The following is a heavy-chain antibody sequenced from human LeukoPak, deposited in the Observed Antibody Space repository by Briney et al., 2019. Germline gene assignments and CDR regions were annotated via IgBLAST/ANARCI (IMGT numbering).Heavy chain of an antibody. CDR1: GYSFTDYF. J-gene: IGHJ5*02. CDR2: INTKSGRT. V-gene: IGHV1-2*02. CDR3: ARADFIDAGPYLIGP. D-gene: IGHD3-3*01. Sequence: ASVRVSCKTSGYSFTDYFIHWVRQAPGQGLEWMGWINTKSGRTSSARKFQGRVTMTRDPSITTVYMDMAWLTSDDTAIYFCARADFIDAGPYLIGPWGQGTLVTVSS.